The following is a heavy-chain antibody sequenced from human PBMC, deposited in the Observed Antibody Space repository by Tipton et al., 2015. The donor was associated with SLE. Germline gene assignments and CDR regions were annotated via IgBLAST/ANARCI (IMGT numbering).Heavy chain of an antibody. CDR2: IYTSGST. V-gene: IGHV4-61*02. J-gene: IGHJ4*02. CDR1: GGSISSGGYY. CDR3: ARDQVGVGDFDY. Sequence: TLSLTCTVSGGSISSGGYYWSWIRQPAGKGLEWIGRIYTSGSTNYNPSLKSRVTISVDTSKNQFSLKLSSVTAADTAVYYCARDQVGVGDFDYWGQGTLVTVSS. D-gene: IGHD3-16*01.